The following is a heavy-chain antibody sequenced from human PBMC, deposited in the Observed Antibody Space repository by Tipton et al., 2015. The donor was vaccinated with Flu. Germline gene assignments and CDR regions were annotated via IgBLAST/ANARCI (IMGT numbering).Heavy chain of an antibody. CDR2: TSHDGSDK. V-gene: IGHV3-30*03. CDR1: GGSGVIFNIYG. CDR3: ARARYSGYSYGADY. Sequence: SLRLSCVDSGGSGVIFNIYGMHWIRQAPGRGLEWVAFTSHDGSDKYYADSVRGRFTISRGISKNTLNLQMNSLRPDDTAVYFCARARYSGYSYGADYWGQGTLVIVSS. D-gene: IGHD5-12*01. J-gene: IGHJ4*02.